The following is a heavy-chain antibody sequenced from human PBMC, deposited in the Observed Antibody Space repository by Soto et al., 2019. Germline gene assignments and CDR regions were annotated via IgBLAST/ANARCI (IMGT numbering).Heavy chain of an antibody. J-gene: IGHJ1*01. CDR1: GGTFSSYT. CDR3: AGREPIVVVTGGEYFQH. D-gene: IGHD2-21*02. V-gene: IGHV1-69*02. CDR2: IIPILGIA. Sequence: QVQLVQSGAEVKKPGSSVKVSCKASGGTFSSYTISWVRQAPGQGLEWMGRIIPILGIANYAQKFQGRVTSNAXXSXRXXEVELSSLRSEDTAVYYCAGREPIVVVTGGEYFQHWGQGTLVTVSS.